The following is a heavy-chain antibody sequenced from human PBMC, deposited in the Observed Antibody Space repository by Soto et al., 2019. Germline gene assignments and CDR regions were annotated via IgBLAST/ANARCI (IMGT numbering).Heavy chain of an antibody. CDR2: IYYSVST. D-gene: IGHD6-13*01. Sequence: SSETLSLTFTVSGGSISSYYWSWIRQPPGKGLEWIGYIYYSVSTNYNPSLKSRVTISVYTSKNQFSLKLSSVTAADTAVYYCARGQACRSWGPGVYYYGMDVWGQGT. CDR1: GGSISSYY. V-gene: IGHV4-59*01. CDR3: ARGQACRSWGPGVYYYGMDV. J-gene: IGHJ6*01.